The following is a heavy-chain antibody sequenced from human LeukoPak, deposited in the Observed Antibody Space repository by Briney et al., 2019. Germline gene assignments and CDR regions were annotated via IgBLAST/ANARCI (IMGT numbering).Heavy chain of an antibody. CDR1: GYTLTDYY. CDR2: INPNTGAT. CDR3: ARDRVGSGRPRPNYFEV. Sequence: ASVKVSCKASGYTLTDYYLHWVRQAPGQGLEWMGWINPNTGATHSAQKFQGRITMTRDTSISTAYMDLSRLRSDDTAVYYCARDRVGSGRPRPNYFEVWGQGTLVTVSS. V-gene: IGHV1-2*02. D-gene: IGHD6-19*01. J-gene: IGHJ4*02.